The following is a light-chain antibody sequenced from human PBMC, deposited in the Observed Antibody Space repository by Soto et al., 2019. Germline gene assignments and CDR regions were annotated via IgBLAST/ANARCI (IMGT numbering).Light chain of an antibody. CDR1: QSISSW. Sequence: DIQLTQSPSTLSPSVGDRVTITCRASQSISSWLAWYQQKPGKAPKLLIYKASSLQSGVPSRFSGSGSGTEFTLTISSLQPDDFATYYCQQYNSYPHPFGQGTKLDIK. CDR2: KAS. V-gene: IGKV1-5*03. J-gene: IGKJ2*01. CDR3: QQYNSYPHP.